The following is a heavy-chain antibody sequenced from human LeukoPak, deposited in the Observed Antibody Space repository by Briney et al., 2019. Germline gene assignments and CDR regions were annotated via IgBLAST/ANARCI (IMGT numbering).Heavy chain of an antibody. CDR1: GGSISSGGYY. CDR3: ARDSGVTPGYFDY. CDR2: IYYSGST. V-gene: IGHV4-31*03. J-gene: IGHJ4*02. Sequence: SETLSLTCTVSGGSISSGGYYWSWIRQHPGKGLEWIGYIYYSGSTCYNPSLKSRVTISVDTSKNQFSLKLSSVTAADTAVYYCARDSGVTPGYFDYWGQGTLVTVSS. D-gene: IGHD4-23*01.